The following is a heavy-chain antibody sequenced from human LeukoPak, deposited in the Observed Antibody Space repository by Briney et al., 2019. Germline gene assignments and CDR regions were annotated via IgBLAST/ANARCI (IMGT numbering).Heavy chain of an antibody. Sequence: SETLSLTXTVSGGSISSSSYYWGWIRQPPGKGLEWLGSIYYSGSTYYNPSLKSRVTISVDTSKNQFSLKLSSVTAADTAVYYCARDEASSWYGWDDAFDIWGQGTMVTVSS. J-gene: IGHJ3*02. CDR3: ARDEASSWYGWDDAFDI. CDR1: GGSISSSSYY. V-gene: IGHV4-39*01. D-gene: IGHD6-13*01. CDR2: IYYSGST.